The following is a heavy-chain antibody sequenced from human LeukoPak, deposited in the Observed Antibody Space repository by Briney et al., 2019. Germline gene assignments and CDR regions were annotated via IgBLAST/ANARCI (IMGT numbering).Heavy chain of an antibody. CDR3: ARAGCGDYSDY. CDR1: GFTFSSYI. J-gene: IGHJ4*02. Sequence: GSLVSSFAASGFTFSSYIMNWVREAPGEGVEWVSSISSSSYIYYADSVKGRFTISRDNAKNSLYLQMNSLRAEDTAVYYCARAGCGDYSDYWGKGDLVTVSS. V-gene: IGHV3-21*01. D-gene: IGHD2-15*01. CDR2: ISSSSYI.